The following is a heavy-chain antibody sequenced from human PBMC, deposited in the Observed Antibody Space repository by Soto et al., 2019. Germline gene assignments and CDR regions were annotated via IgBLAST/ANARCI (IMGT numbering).Heavy chain of an antibody. Sequence: QLQQWGAGPLKASETLSLTCVVSGGSFSTYYYNWLRQSPGKGLEWIGEINHRGSNNYSPSLKSRVTMSLDTSKNQFALNLTSVTAADTAVYYCARGGSRDWQVAFDIWGQGTMVTVSS. D-gene: IGHD6-19*01. CDR1: GGSFSTYY. J-gene: IGHJ3*02. CDR3: ARGGSRDWQVAFDI. V-gene: IGHV4-34*01. CDR2: INHRGSN.